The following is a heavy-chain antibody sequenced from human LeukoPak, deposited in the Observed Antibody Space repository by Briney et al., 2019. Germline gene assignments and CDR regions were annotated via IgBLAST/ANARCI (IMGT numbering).Heavy chain of an antibody. D-gene: IGHD6-13*01. J-gene: IGHJ6*02. V-gene: IGHV1-18*01. CDR3: ASNALAAGTVDYGMDV. CDR1: GYSFVGYG. Sequence: ASVKVSCKASGYSFVGYGITWVRQAPGQGLEWMGWFNLENGNTNYAQKLQGRVTMTTDTSTSTAYMELRSLRSDDTAVYYCASNALAAGTVDYGMDVWGQGTTVTVSS. CDR2: FNLENGNT.